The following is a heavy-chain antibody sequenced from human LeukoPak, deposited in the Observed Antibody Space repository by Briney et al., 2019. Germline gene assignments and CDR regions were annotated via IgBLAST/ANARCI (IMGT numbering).Heavy chain of an antibody. Sequence: ASVKVSCKVSGYTLTELSMHWVRQAPGKGLEWMGGIIPIFGTANYAQKFQGRVTITADESTSTAYMELSSLRSEDTAVYYCARGSVDYGGNTRVTEFDYWGQGTLVTVSS. CDR3: ARGSVDYGGNTRVTEFDY. CDR1: GYTLTELS. J-gene: IGHJ4*02. D-gene: IGHD4-23*01. CDR2: IIPIFGTA. V-gene: IGHV1-69*13.